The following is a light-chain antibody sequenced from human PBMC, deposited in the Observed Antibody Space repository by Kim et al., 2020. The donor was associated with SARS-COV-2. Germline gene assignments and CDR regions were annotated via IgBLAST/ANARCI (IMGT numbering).Light chain of an antibody. J-gene: IGKJ4*01. CDR2: GAS. Sequence: PGEGASLATWGGQRSRGKGLAWYQQKPGQAPRVLIYGASERETGTPDRFSGGGSGTEFTLTISSLEPEDFAKYYCQKYGGSPFTFGGGTKVDIK. CDR3: QKYGGSPFT. CDR1: QRSRGKG. V-gene: IGKV3-20*01.